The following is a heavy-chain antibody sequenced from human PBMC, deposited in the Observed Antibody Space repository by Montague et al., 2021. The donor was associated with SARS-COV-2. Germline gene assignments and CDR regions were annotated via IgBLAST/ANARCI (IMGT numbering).Heavy chain of an antibody. CDR3: ARDSFFVGDSSADYYYGMDV. J-gene: IGHJ6*02. CDR1: GFTFSSYW. CDR2: IKQDGSEK. V-gene: IGHV3-7*01. D-gene: IGHD3-22*01. Sequence: SLRLSCAASGFTFSSYWMSWVRQAPGKGLEWVANIKQDGSEKYYVDSVKGRFTISRDNAENSLYLQMNSPRAEDTAAYYCARDSFFVGDSSADYYYGMDVWGQGTTVTVSS.